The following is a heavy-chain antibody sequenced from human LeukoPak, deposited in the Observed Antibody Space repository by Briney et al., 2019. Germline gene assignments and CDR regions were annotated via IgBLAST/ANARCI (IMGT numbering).Heavy chain of an antibody. D-gene: IGHD5-24*01. CDR2: IKQDGSEK. CDR1: GFTFSSYW. V-gene: IGHV3-7*01. CDR3: AIDPKRRDGYKYH. Sequence: GGSLRLSCAASGFTFSSYWMSWVRQAPGKGLEWVANIKQDGSEKYYVDSVKGRFTISRDNAKNSLYLQMNSLRAEDTAVYYCAIDPKRRDGYKYHWGQGTLVTVSS. J-gene: IGHJ5*02.